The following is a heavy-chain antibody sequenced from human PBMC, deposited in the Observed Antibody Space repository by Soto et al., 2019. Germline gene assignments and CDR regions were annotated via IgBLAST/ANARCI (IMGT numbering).Heavy chain of an antibody. CDR2: ISGRGGST. J-gene: IGHJ4*01. V-gene: IGHV3-23*01. D-gene: IGHD6-19*01. CDR1: GFNFSSYA. Sequence: GGSLRLSWAASGFNFSSYAMSWVRQATGQGLEWVSAISGRGGSTYYADSVQGRFTISRDNSKNTLYLQMNSLRAEVTAVYYCAKTNSSCWYHRWYFAYSGQRSLVIVSS. CDR3: AKTNSSCWYHRWYFAY.